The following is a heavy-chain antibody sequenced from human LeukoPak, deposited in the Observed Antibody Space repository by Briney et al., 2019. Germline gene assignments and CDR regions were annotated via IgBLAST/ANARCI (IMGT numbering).Heavy chain of an antibody. D-gene: IGHD2-21*01. CDR2: INPSGGST. Sequence: GASVKVSCKASGFTFTSYYMHWVRQAPGQGLEWMGIINPSGGSTSYPQKFQGRVTMTRDTSTSTVYMELSSLRSEETAVYYCACVVRGAFDIWGQGTLVTVSS. J-gene: IGHJ3*02. CDR3: ACVVRGAFDI. CDR1: GFTFTSYY. V-gene: IGHV1-46*03.